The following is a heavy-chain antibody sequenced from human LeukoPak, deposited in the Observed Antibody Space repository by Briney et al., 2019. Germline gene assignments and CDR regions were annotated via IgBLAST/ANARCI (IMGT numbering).Heavy chain of an antibody. D-gene: IGHD5-18*01. V-gene: IGHV3-48*04. CDR1: GFTFSSYA. J-gene: IGHJ6*03. CDR3: ARVPSGYTLGYGYYYYYMDV. CDR2: ISTSSTTI. Sequence: GGSLRLSCAASGFTFSSYAMSWVRQAPGKGLEWVSYISTSSTTIYYADSVKGRFTISRDNAENALYLQMNSLRAEDTAVYYCARVPSGYTLGYGYYYYYMDVWGKGTTVNVSS.